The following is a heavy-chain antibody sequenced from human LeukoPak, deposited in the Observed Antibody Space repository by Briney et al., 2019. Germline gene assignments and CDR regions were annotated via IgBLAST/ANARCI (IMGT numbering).Heavy chain of an antibody. V-gene: IGHV3-23*01. CDR3: AGGRRAVARSFDY. CDR2: ISGIGSST. CDR1: GFTFNSYA. Sequence: AGGSLRLSCAASGFTFNSYAMSWVRQAPGKELEWVSSISGIGSSTYYADSVKGRFTIFRDNYKNTLYLQMNTVRAEDTAVYYCAGGRRAVARSFDYWGQGTLVTVSS. J-gene: IGHJ4*02. D-gene: IGHD6-19*01.